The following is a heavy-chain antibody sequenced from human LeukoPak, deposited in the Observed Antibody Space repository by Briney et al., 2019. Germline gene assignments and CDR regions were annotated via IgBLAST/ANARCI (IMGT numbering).Heavy chain of an antibody. CDR3: ATRREAYYYGMDV. V-gene: IGHV3-11*01. J-gene: IGHJ6*02. CDR1: GFTFSDYY. CDR2: ISSSGSTI. Sequence: GGSLRLSCAASGFTFSDYYMSWIRQAPGKGLEWVSYISSSGSTIYYADSVKGRFTISRDNAKNSLYLRMNSLRAEDTAVYYCATRREAYYYGMDVWGQGTTVTVSS. D-gene: IGHD1-26*01.